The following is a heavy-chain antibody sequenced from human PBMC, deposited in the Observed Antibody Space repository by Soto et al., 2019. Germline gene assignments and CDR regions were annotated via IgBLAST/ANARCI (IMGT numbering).Heavy chain of an antibody. Sequence: QVHLVESGGGMVQPGASVRLSCEASGFTFIAYGMHWVRQAPGKGREWVAGISHDGSNDYYSDFAKGRLIISRDNSRDTLFLQINSLRADDSAVYYCASVNTVRSWDYDGMDIWGQGTTVTVSS. CDR2: ISHDGSND. CDR3: ASVNTVRSWDYDGMDI. CDR1: GFTFIAYG. V-gene: IGHV3-33*02. D-gene: IGHD3-10*01. J-gene: IGHJ6*02.